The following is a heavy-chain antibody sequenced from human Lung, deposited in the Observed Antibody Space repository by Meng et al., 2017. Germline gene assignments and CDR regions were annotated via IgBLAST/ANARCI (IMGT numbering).Heavy chain of an antibody. Sequence: SETLSLTCTVSGFSMSSGGYYWSWIRQHPGKGLEWIGYIYYSGSTSYNPSLKSRLTISVDMSKNQFSLKLTSVTAADTAVYYCARGSTTVVTAEDSWGQGTLVTVSS. CDR1: GFSMSSGGYY. V-gene: IGHV4-31*03. J-gene: IGHJ4*02. D-gene: IGHD4-23*01. CDR3: ARGSTTVVTAEDS. CDR2: IYYSGST.